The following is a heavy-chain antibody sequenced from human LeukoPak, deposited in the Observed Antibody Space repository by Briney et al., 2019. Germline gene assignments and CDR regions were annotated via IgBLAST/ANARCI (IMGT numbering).Heavy chain of an antibody. CDR1: GFPFSSFG. CDR2: ISYDGSNK. D-gene: IGHD6-19*01. CDR3: AKDRVSSGWYEYYQY. V-gene: IGHV3-30*18. J-gene: IGHJ1*01. Sequence: GGSLRLSCAASGFPFSSFGMHWVGRAQAKGREWVAFISYDGSNKYYADSVKGRFTISRDNSKNTLYLQMNSLRTEDTAVYYCAKDRVSSGWYEYYQYWGQGTLVTVSS.